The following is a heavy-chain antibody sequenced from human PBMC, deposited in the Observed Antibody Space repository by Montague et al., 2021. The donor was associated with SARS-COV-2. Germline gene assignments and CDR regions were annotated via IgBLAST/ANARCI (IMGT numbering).Heavy chain of an antibody. CDR1: GGSFSGYY. CDR2: IYYSGST. Sequence: SETLSLTCAVYGGSFSGYYWSWIRQPPGQGLEWIGYIYYSGSTNYNPSLKSRLSMSMDTSTNQFSLRLTSMTAADTAIYHCVRRGGTYYYGSGSFDPWGQGTLVAVSS. V-gene: IGHV4-59*08. CDR3: VRRGGTYYYGSGSFDP. D-gene: IGHD3-10*01. J-gene: IGHJ5*02.